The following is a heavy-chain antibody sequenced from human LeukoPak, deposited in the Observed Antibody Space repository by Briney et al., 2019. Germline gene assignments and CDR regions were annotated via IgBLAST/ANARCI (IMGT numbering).Heavy chain of an antibody. CDR1: GFTFSSYG. V-gene: IGHV3-30*02. D-gene: IGHD3-10*01. CDR3: AKDSVLLWFGAQIYYFDY. J-gene: IGHJ4*02. CDR2: IRYDGSNK. Sequence: GGSLRLSCAASGFTFSSYGMHWVRQAPGKGLEWVAFIRYDGSNKYCADSVKGRFTISRDNSKNTLYLQMNSLRAEDTAVYYCAKDSVLLWFGAQIYYFDYWGQGTLVTVSS.